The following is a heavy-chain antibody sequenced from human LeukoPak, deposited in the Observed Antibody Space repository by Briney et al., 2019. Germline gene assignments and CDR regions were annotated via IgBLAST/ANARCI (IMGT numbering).Heavy chain of an antibody. CDR3: ARVAGNCGGDCYRLLY. V-gene: IGHV1-8*01. CDR2: MNPNSGNT. CDR1: GYTFTSYD. J-gene: IGHJ4*02. Sequence: ASVKVSRKSSGYTFTSYDINWVRQPTGQGLEWLGWMNPNSGNTGYAQKFQGRVTMTRNTSISTAYMELSNLRSEDTAVYYCARVAGNCGGDCYRLLYWGQGTVVTVSS. D-gene: IGHD2-21*01.